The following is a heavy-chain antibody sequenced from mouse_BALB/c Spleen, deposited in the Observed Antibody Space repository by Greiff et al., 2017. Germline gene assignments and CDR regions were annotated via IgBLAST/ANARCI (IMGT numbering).Heavy chain of an antibody. Sequence: EVKLVESGGGLVKPGGSLKLSCAASGFTFSSYAMSWVRQSPEKRLEWVAEISSGGSYTYYPDTVTGRFTISRDNAKNTLYLEMSSLRSEDTAMYYCARALSYYYGSSYAYFDVWGAGTTVTVSS. CDR2: ISSGGSYT. CDR1: GFTFSSYA. V-gene: IGHV5-9-4*01. J-gene: IGHJ1*01. CDR3: ARALSYYYGSSYAYFDV. D-gene: IGHD1-1*01.